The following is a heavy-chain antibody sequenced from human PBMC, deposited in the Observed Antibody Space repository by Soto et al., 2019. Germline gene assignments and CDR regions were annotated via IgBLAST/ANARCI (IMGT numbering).Heavy chain of an antibody. V-gene: IGHV3-73*01. CDR3: TSSNWRYVAAGVGFDY. CDR2: IRSKANSYAT. CDR1: GFTFSGSA. Sequence: PGGSLRLSCAASGFTFSGSAMHWVRQASGKGLEWVGRIRSKANSYATAYAASVKGRFTISRDDSKNTAYLQMNSLKTEDTAVYYCTSSNWRYVAAGVGFDYWGQGTLVTVSS. J-gene: IGHJ4*02. D-gene: IGHD6-25*01.